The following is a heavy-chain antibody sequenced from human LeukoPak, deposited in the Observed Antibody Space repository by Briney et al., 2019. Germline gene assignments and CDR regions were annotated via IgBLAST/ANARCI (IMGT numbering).Heavy chain of an antibody. V-gene: IGHV3-11*05. J-gene: IGHJ5*02. CDR3: ARDNDCSGGSCGGWFDP. Sequence: GGSLRPSCAASGFTFSDYYMSWIRQAPGKGLEWVSYISSSSSYTNYADSVKGRFTISRDNAKNSLYLQMNSLRAEDTAVYYCARDNDCSGGSCGGWFDPWGQGTLVTVSS. CDR1: GFTFSDYY. D-gene: IGHD2-15*01. CDR2: ISSSSSYT.